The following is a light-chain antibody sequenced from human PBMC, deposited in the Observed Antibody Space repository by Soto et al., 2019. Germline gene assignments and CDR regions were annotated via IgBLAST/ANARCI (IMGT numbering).Light chain of an antibody. CDR1: QSVSSSY. V-gene: IGKV3-20*01. Sequence: EIVLTQSPGTLSLSPGERATLSCRASQSVSSSYLAWYQQKPGQAPRLLIYGASSRATGIPDRFSGSGSGTDFTLTISRLESEDFAVYYCQQYASSWTLCQGIKVDIK. CDR2: GAS. J-gene: IGKJ1*01. CDR3: QQYASSWT.